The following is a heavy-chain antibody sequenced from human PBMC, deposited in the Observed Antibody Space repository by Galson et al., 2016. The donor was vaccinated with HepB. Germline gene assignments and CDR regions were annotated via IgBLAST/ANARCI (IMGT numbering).Heavy chain of an antibody. J-gene: IGHJ1*01. D-gene: IGHD1-26*01. Sequence: SLRLSCAASGFMFSLYWMSWVRQAPGKGLEWVANIKKDGTEKYYVDSVKGRFSISRDNAKNSLYLQMHNLRAEDTAVYYCARESQWELRGDFQLWGQGTLVTVSS. CDR3: ARESQWELRGDFQL. CDR1: GFMFSLYW. CDR2: IKKDGTEK. V-gene: IGHV3-7*01.